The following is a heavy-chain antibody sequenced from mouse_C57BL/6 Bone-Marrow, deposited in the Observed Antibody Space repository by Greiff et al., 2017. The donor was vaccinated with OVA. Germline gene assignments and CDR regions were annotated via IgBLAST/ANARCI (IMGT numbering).Heavy chain of an antibody. V-gene: IGHV1-69*01. CDR1: GYTFTSYW. D-gene: IGHD2-4*01. J-gene: IGHJ3*01. CDR2: IDPSDSYT. CDR3: ARSYDYDPAWFAY. Sequence: QVQLKQPGAELVMPGASVKLSCKASGYTFTSYWMHWVKQRPGQGLEWIGEIDPSDSYTNYNQKFKGKSTLTVDKSSSTAYMQLSSLTSEDSAVYYCARSYDYDPAWFAYWGQGTLVTVSA.